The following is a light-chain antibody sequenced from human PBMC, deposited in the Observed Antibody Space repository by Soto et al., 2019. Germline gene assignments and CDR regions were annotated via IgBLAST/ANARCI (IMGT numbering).Light chain of an antibody. V-gene: IGKV2-29*01. Sequence: EIVMTQTPLSLSVAPGQPASISCKSSESLLHSDGKTYLYWYQQKPGQAPRLLIYGASSRATGIPDRFSGSGSGTDFTLTISSLEPEDFAVYYCQQRSNWPPITFGQGTRLEIK. CDR2: GAS. J-gene: IGKJ5*01. CDR1: ESLLHSDGKTY. CDR3: QQRSNWPPIT.